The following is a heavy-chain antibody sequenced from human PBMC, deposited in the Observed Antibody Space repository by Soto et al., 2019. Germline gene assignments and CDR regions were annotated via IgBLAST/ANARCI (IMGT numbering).Heavy chain of an antibody. J-gene: IGHJ4*02. D-gene: IGHD2-15*01. V-gene: IGHV1-69*12. Sequence: QVQLVQSGAEVKKPGSSVKVSCKASGGTFSSYAISWVRQAPGQGLEWMGGIIPIFCTANYAQKFQGRVTITADESTSTAYMELSSLRSEDTAVYYCARDLGYCSGGSCYSSDYWGQGTLVTVSS. CDR3: ARDLGYCSGGSCYSSDY. CDR2: IIPIFCTA. CDR1: GGTFSSYA.